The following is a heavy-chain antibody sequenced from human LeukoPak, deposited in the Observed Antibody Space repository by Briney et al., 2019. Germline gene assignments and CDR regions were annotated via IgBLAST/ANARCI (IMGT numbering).Heavy chain of an antibody. V-gene: IGHV1-3*01. Sequence: GASVKVSRKASGYTFTSYAMHWVRQAPGQRLEWMGWINAGNGNTKYSQKFQGRVTITRDTSASTAYMELSSLRSEDTAVYYCARVPIAVAGPAQKRDLKMGTYFDYWGQGTLVTVSS. J-gene: IGHJ4*02. CDR2: INAGNGNT. D-gene: IGHD6-19*01. CDR3: ARVPIAVAGPAQKRDLKMGTYFDY. CDR1: GYTFTSYA.